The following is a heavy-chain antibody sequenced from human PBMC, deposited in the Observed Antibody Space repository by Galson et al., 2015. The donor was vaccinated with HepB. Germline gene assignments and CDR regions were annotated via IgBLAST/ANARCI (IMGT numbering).Heavy chain of an antibody. V-gene: IGHV3-43*01. CDR1: GFTFDDYT. J-gene: IGHJ3*02. CDR2: ISWDGGST. CDR3: ARPLRSGGYMGADAFDI. Sequence: SLRLSCAASGFTFDDYTMHWVRQAPGKGLEWVSLISWDGGSTYYADSVKGRFTISRDNSKNSLYLQMNSLRTEDTALYYCARPLRSGGYMGADAFDIWGQGTMVTVSS. D-gene: IGHD5-18*01.